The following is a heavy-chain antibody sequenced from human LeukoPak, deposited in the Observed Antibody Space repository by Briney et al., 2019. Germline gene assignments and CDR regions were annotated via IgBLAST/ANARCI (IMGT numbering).Heavy chain of an antibody. Sequence: GGSLRLSCAASGFTFDSYGMNWVRQAPGKGLEWISSISSSSTYIYYADSVKGRFTISRDNAKNSLYLQMNSLRAEDMALYYCAKASSAGYYDILTGYYRSYYFDYWGQGTLVTVSS. CDR1: GFTFDSYG. CDR3: AKASSAGYYDILTGYYRSYYFDY. D-gene: IGHD3-9*01. V-gene: IGHV3-21*04. CDR2: ISSSSTYI. J-gene: IGHJ4*02.